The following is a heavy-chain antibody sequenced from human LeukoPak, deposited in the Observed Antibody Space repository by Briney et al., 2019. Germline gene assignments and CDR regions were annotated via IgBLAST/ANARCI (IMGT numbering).Heavy chain of an antibody. Sequence: ASVKVSCKASGYTFTSYYMHWVRQAPGQGLEWMGWINPNSGGTNYAQKFQGRVTMTRDTSISTAYMELSRLRSDDTAVYYCARDPRLEDIVVVPAAILAFDIWGQGTMVTVSS. J-gene: IGHJ3*02. V-gene: IGHV1-2*02. D-gene: IGHD2-2*02. CDR2: INPNSGGT. CDR1: GYTFTSYY. CDR3: ARDPRLEDIVVVPAAILAFDI.